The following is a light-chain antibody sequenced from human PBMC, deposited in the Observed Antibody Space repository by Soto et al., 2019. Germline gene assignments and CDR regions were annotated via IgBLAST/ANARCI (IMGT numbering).Light chain of an antibody. CDR1: QSVSNN. J-gene: IGKJ4*01. Sequence: EIVLPQYPGPLSLSPGERATLSCRASQSVSNNFLAWCQQKPGQAPRLLIYNASNRATGIPARFSGSGSGTDFTLTISSLEPEDFAVNLCQHRAGSSPALTFGGGANVDIK. V-gene: IGKV3-11*01. CDR2: NAS. CDR3: QHRAGSSPALT.